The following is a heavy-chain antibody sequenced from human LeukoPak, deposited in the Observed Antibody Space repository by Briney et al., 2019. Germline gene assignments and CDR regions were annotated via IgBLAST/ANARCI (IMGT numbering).Heavy chain of an antibody. V-gene: IGHV3-30-3*01. CDR2: ISDDGSNK. D-gene: IGHD3-22*01. Sequence: GGSLRLSCAASGFIFTDYWMYWVRQAPGKGLEWVAVISDDGSNKYYADSVQGRFSISRDNSKNTLYLQMNSLRAEDTAVYYCARDPSPIAAITMILVGYFDYWGQGTLVTVSS. J-gene: IGHJ4*02. CDR3: ARDPSPIAAITMILVGYFDY. CDR1: GFIFTDYW.